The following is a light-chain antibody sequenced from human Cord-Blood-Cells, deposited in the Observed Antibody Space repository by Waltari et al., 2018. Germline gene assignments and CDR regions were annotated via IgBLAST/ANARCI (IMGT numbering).Light chain of an antibody. Sequence: NFMLTQPHSVSESPGKTVTISCTRSSGSIASNYVQWYQQRPGSSPTTVIYEDNQRPSGVADRFSGSIDSASNSASLTISGLKTEDEADCYCQSYDSSNRVFGGGTKLTVL. V-gene: IGLV6-57*01. CDR3: QSYDSSNRV. CDR2: EDN. CDR1: SGSIASNY. J-gene: IGLJ2*01.